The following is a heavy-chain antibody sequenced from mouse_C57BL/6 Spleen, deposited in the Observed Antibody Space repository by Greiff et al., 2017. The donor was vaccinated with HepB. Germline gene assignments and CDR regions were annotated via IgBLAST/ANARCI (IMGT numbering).Heavy chain of an antibody. Sequence: QVQLKQSGAELVKPGASVKISCKASGYAFSSYWMNWVKQRPGKGLEWIGQIYPGDGDTNYNGKFKGKATLTADKSSSTAYMQLSSLTSEDSAVYFCASGIYYGNYHYAMDYWGQGTSVTVSS. CDR3: ASGIYYGNYHYAMDY. CDR1: GYAFSSYW. V-gene: IGHV1-80*01. D-gene: IGHD2-1*01. J-gene: IGHJ4*01. CDR2: IYPGDGDT.